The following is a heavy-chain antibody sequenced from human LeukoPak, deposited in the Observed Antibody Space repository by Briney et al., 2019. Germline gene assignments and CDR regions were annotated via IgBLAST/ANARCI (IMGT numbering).Heavy chain of an antibody. CDR1: GYTFTSYG. CDR3: AREGYCSSTSSPKQRYYYYYGMDV. CDR2: ISAYNGNT. D-gene: IGHD2-2*01. J-gene: IGHJ6*02. Sequence: ASVKVSCKASGYTFTSYGISWVRQAPGQGLEWMGWISAYNGNTNYAQKLQGRVTMTTDTSTSTAYMELRGLRSDDTAVYYCAREGYCSSTSSPKQRYYYYYGMDVWGQGTTVTVSS. V-gene: IGHV1-18*01.